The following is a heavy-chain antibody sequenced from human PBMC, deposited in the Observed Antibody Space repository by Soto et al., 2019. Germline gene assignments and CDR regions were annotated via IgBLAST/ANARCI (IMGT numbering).Heavy chain of an antibody. CDR3: ARLEDIVVVPAAITYGMDV. D-gene: IGHD2-2*02. CDR1: GDSVSSNSAA. V-gene: IGHV6-1*01. Sequence: SQTLSLSCAISGDSVSSNSAAWNWIRQSPSRGLEWLGRTYYRSKWYNDYAVSVKSRITINPDTSKNQFSLQLNSVTPEDTAVYYCARLEDIVVVPAAITYGMDVWGQGTTVTVSS. J-gene: IGHJ6*02. CDR2: TYYRSKWYN.